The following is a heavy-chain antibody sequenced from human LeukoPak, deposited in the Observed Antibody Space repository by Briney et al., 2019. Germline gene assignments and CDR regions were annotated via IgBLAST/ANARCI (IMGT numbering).Heavy chain of an antibody. D-gene: IGHD3-22*01. CDR2: IYYSGST. J-gene: IGHJ4*02. Sequence: SETLSLTCTVSGGSISSYYWSWIRQPPGKGLEWIGYIYYSGSTNYNPSLKSRVTISVDTSKNQFSLKLSSVTAADTAVYYCERLGVGYYDSSGLISDWGQGTLVTVSS. V-gene: IGHV4-59*08. CDR1: GGSISSYY. CDR3: ERLGVGYYDSSGLISD.